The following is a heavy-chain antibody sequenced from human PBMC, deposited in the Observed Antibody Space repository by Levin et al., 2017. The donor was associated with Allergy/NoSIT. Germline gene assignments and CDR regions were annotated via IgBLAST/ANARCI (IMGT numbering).Heavy chain of an antibody. J-gene: IGHJ4*02. CDR3: ANDGSRSQIDF. CDR2: INPNSGET. V-gene: IGHV1-2*06. D-gene: IGHD2-2*01. CDR1: GYTFAAYY. Sequence: PGGSLRLSCKASGYTFAAYYMQWVRQAPGQGLEWMGLINPNSGETKYEQTFQGRVTMTRDTSISPAYMELSRLTAAETAVYYCANDGSRSQIDFWGQGTLVTVSS.